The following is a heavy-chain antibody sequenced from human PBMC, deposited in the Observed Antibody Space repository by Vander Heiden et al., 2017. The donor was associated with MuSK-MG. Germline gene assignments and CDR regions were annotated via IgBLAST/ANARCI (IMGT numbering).Heavy chain of an antibody. J-gene: IGHJ4*02. CDR2: INHSGST. D-gene: IGHD3-10*01. V-gene: IGHV4-34*01. Sequence: QVQLQQWGAGLLKPSETLSLTCAVYGGSFSGYYWSWIRQPPGKGLEWIGEINHSGSTNYNPSLKSRVTISVDTSKNQFSLKLSSVTAADTAVYYCARGSRRMVRGSYYFDYWGQGTLVTVSS. CDR3: ARGSRRMVRGSYYFDY. CDR1: GGSFSGYY.